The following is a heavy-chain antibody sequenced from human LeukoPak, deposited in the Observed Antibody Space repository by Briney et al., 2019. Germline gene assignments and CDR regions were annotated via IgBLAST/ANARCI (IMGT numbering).Heavy chain of an antibody. CDR3: AHISSSYYYFDS. CDR1: GFTFSSFW. Sequence: GGSLRLSRAASGFTFSSFWMHWVRQVPGKGLVWLARINSDGRNTNYADSVKGRFTISRDNAKNTLYLQMNSLRAEDTAVYYCAHISSSYYYFDSWGQGTLVTVSS. V-gene: IGHV3-74*01. J-gene: IGHJ4*02. D-gene: IGHD6-13*01. CDR2: INSDGRNT.